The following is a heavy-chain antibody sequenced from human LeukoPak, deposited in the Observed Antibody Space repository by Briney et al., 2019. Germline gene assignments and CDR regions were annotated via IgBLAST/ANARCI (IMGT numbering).Heavy chain of an antibody. CDR1: GFTVSSNY. CDR3: TTREVITQEDY. V-gene: IGHV3-53*01. Sequence: PGGSLRLSCAASGFTVSSNYMSWVRQAPGKGLEWVSVIYSGGSTYYADSVKGRFTISRDNSKNTLYLQMNSLRAEDTAVYYCTTREVITQEDYWGQGTLVTVFS. D-gene: IGHD3-22*01. CDR2: IYSGGST. J-gene: IGHJ4*02.